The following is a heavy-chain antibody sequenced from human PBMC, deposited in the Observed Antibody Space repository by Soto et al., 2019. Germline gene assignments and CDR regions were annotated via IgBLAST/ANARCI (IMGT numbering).Heavy chain of an antibody. CDR1: GFTFSSYA. Sequence: QPGGSLRLSCAASGFTFSSYAMSWVRQAPGKGLEWVSAISGSGGSTYYADSVKGRFTISRDNSKNTLYLQMNSLRAEDTAVYYCAKSVVPAAIMSGKAYYYYGMDVWGQGTTVTVSS. CDR3: AKSVVPAAIMSGKAYYYYGMDV. J-gene: IGHJ6*02. V-gene: IGHV3-23*01. CDR2: ISGSGGST. D-gene: IGHD2-2*02.